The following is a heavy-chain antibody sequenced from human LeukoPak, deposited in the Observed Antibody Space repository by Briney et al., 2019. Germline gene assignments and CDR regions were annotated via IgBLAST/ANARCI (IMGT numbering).Heavy chain of an antibody. Sequence: SETLSLTCTVSGGSISSYYWSWIRQPPGKGLEWIGYIYYSGSTNYNPSLKSRVTISVDTSKNQFSLKLSSVTAADTAVYYCARQAAAGLDYWGQGTLVTVSS. J-gene: IGHJ4*02. D-gene: IGHD6-13*01. CDR2: IYYSGST. CDR1: GGSISSYY. V-gene: IGHV4-59*01. CDR3: ARQAAAGLDY.